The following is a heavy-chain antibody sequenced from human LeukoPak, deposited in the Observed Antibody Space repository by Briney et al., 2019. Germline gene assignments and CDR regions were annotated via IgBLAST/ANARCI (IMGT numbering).Heavy chain of an antibody. CDR2: ISGSGDST. CDR3: AKDFSGSYDY. CDR1: GFTFSIYG. Sequence: GGSLRLSCAASGFTFSIYGRSWVRQAPGKGLEWVSAISGSGDSTYYADSVKGRFTISRDNSKNTLYLQMNSLRVEDTAIYYCAKDFSGSYDYWGQGTLVTVSS. V-gene: IGHV3-23*01. D-gene: IGHD1-26*01. J-gene: IGHJ4*02.